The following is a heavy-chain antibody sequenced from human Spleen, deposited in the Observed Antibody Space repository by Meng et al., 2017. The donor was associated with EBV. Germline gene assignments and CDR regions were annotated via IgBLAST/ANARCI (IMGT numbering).Heavy chain of an antibody. CDR1: GFILSGYG. CDR3: AKDLSGRFDP. Sequence: QEQLVELGGGVVQPGRSLGLSCAASGFILSGYGFHWVRQAPGKGPEWVAIIPSDASHNKYYADSVKGRFTISRDNSKNTLYLQMNSLKIEDTAVYYCAKDLSGRFDPWGQGTLVTVSS. CDR2: IPSDASHNK. D-gene: IGHD1-14*01. J-gene: IGHJ5*02. V-gene: IGHV3-30*18.